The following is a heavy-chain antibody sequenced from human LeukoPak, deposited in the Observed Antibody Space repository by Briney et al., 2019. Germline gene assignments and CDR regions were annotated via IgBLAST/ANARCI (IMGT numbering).Heavy chain of an antibody. Sequence: SETLSLTCTVSGGSISSYYWSWIRQPPGKGLEWIGYIHYSGGITYYNPSLKSRVTISVDTSKNQFSLNLNSVTAADTAVYYCARAVSNTRNAFDIWGQGTMVTVSS. CDR3: ARAVSNTRNAFDI. CDR2: IHYSGGIT. CDR1: GGSISSYY. D-gene: IGHD5/OR15-5a*01. J-gene: IGHJ3*02. V-gene: IGHV4-59*08.